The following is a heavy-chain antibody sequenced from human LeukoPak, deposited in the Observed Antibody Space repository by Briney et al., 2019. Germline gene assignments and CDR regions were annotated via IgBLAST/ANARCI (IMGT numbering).Heavy chain of an antibody. Sequence: PGGSLRLSCAASAFNASFNYMTWVRQAPGKGLEWVSIIYTGGTTYYSDSVKGRFTISRDNSKNTLYLHMNSLRAEDTAVYYCARGSGVDVPGDAFDIWGQGTMVTVSS. CDR3: ARGSGVDVPGDAFDI. CDR1: AFNASFNY. V-gene: IGHV3-53*01. CDR2: IYTGGTT. D-gene: IGHD3-10*01. J-gene: IGHJ3*02.